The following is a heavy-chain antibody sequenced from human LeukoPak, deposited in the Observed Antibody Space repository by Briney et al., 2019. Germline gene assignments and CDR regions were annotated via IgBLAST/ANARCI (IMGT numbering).Heavy chain of an antibody. CDR1: GFTLSSYS. D-gene: IGHD3-9*01. V-gene: IGHV3-21*01. J-gene: IGHJ4*02. CDR3: ARADIRLRYFDWLLPQFDY. Sequence: GGSLRLSCAASGFTLSSYSMNWVRQAPGKGLEWVSSISSSSSYIYYADSVKGRFTISRDNAKNSLYLQMNSLRAEDTTVYYCARADIRLRYFDWLLPQFDYWGQGTLVTVSS. CDR2: ISSSSSYI.